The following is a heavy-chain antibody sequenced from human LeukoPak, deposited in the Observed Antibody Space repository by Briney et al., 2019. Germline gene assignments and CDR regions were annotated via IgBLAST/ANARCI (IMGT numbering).Heavy chain of an antibody. CDR2: IYYLGNT. Sequence: PSETLSLTCTVSGGSVTSGSYYWSWIRQPPGKGLEWIGYIYYLGNTNYNSSLKSRVTISVDTSKNQFSLRLTSVTAADTAVYYCARVSYSGSYRYFAYWGQGNRVVVSS. CDR3: ARVSYSGSYRYFAY. D-gene: IGHD1-26*01. CDR1: GGSVTSGSYY. V-gene: IGHV4-61*01. J-gene: IGHJ4*02.